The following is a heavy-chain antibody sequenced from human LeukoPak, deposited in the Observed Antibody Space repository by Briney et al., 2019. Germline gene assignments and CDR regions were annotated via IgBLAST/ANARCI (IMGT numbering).Heavy chain of an antibody. CDR1: GFTFSSSS. V-gene: IGHV3-21*01. Sequence: GRSLRLSCEASGFTFSSSSMNWVRQAPGKGLDRDPPISSRSSFVYYADSVKGRFTTSRDDAKNPRCLQINNLRAEDKAVYYCARDVYGVWSRVGYLGQGTMVTVSS. CDR3: ARDVYGVWSRVGY. D-gene: IGHD5/OR15-5a*01. CDR2: ISSRSSFV. J-gene: IGHJ4*02.